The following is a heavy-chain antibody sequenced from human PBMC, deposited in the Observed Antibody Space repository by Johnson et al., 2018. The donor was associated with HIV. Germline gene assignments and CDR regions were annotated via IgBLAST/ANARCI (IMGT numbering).Heavy chain of an antibody. V-gene: IGHV3-33*06. Sequence: QVLLVESGGGVVQPGRSLRLSCAASGFTFSSYGMHWVRQAPGNGLEWVAVIWYDGSNKYYADSVKGRFTISRDNSKNTLYLQMNSLRVEDTAVYYCAKELALYSSGYGGDAFDIWGQGTMVTVSS. CDR1: GFTFSSYG. CDR3: AKELALYSSGYGGDAFDI. CDR2: IWYDGSNK. J-gene: IGHJ3*02. D-gene: IGHD6-19*01.